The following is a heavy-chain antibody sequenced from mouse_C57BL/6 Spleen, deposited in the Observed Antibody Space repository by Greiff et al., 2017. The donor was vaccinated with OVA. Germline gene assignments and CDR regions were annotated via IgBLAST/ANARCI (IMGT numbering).Heavy chain of an antibody. CDR1: GYTFTSYW. CDR3: ARVYGSEDAMDY. CDR2: IDPSDSYT. Sequence: QVQLQQPGAELVKPGASVKLSCKASGYTFTSYWMQWVKQRPGQGLEWIGEIDPSDSYTNYNQKFKGKATLTVDTSSSTAYMQLSSLTSEDSAVYYCARVYGSEDAMDYWGQGTSVTVSS. D-gene: IGHD1-1*01. V-gene: IGHV1-50*01. J-gene: IGHJ4*01.